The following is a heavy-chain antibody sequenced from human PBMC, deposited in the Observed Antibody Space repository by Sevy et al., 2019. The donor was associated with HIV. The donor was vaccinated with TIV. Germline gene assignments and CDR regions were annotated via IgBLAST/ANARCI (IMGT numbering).Heavy chain of an antibody. J-gene: IGHJ3*02. CDR2: ISYDGSNK. V-gene: IGHV3-30*18. CDR1: GFTFSSYG. D-gene: IGHD3-22*01. Sequence: GGSLRLSCAASGFTFSSYGMHWVRQAPGKGLEWVAVISYDGSNKYYADSVKGRLTISRDNSKNTLYLQMNSLRAEDTAVYYCAKDLYYYDSSGYYYDVAFDIWGQGTMVTVSS. CDR3: AKDLYYYDSSGYYYDVAFDI.